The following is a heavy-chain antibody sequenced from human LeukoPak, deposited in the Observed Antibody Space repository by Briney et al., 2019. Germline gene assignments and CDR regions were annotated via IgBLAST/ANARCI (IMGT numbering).Heavy chain of an antibody. CDR3: ARVRTTYYYDTTGYSFDH. V-gene: IGHV3-74*01. J-gene: IGHJ4*02. CDR2: INIDGSST. D-gene: IGHD3-22*01. Sequence: GGSLRLSCAASGFTFRNFWIYWVRQAPGKGLVWVSRINIDGSSTNYAGSVKGRFTISRDNAKNTVSLQMNGLRVEDTAVYYCARVRTTYYYDTTGYSFDHWGQGTLVTVSS. CDR1: GFTFRNFW.